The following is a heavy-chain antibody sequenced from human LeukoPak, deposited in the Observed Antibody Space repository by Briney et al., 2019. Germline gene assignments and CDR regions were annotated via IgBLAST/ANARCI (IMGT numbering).Heavy chain of an antibody. V-gene: IGHV1-8*01. J-gene: IGHJ5*02. Sequence: ASVKVSCKASGYTFTSYDIKWVRQATGQGLEWRGWMNPNSGKTGYAQKFTGRVTITRNTSISTAYMELSSLRGEDTAVYYCAGWGGATPGGFDPWGQGSLVTVSS. CDR2: MNPNSGKT. D-gene: IGHD2-15*01. CDR3: AGWGGATPGGFDP. CDR1: GYTFTSYD.